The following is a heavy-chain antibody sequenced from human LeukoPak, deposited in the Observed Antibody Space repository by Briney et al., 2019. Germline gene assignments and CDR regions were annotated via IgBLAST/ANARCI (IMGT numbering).Heavy chain of an antibody. CDR1: GGSFSSSSHY. CDR3: ARHFDRDGYKSNAFDI. CDR2: MYYSGST. J-gene: IGHJ3*02. V-gene: IGHV4-39*01. Sequence: SETLSLTCTVSGGSFSSSSHYWGWVRQPPGKGLEWIGSMYYSGSTYYNVSLRSRVTISVDTSRDQFSLELSSVTAADTAVYYCARHFDRDGYKSNAFDIWGQGTMVTVSS. D-gene: IGHD5-24*01.